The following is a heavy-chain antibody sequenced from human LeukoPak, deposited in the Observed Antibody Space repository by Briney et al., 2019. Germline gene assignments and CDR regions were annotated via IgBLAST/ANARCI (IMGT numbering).Heavy chain of an antibody. V-gene: IGHV3-7*01. CDR2: IKQDGSEK. CDR1: GFTFSWYS. CDR3: AREEWELLRYYYYYMDV. D-gene: IGHD1-26*01. J-gene: IGHJ6*03. Sequence: GGSLRLSCVASGFTFSWYSMHWVRQAPGKGLEWVANIKQDGSEKYYVDSVKGRFTISRDNAKNSLYLQMNSLRAEDTAVYYCAREEWELLRYYYYYMDVWGKGTTVTVSS.